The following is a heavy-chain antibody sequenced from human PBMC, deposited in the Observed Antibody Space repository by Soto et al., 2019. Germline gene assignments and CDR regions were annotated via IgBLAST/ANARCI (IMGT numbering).Heavy chain of an antibody. Sequence: EVQLVDSGGGLVQPGGSLRLSCVASGFIVSSKYMSWFRLAPGKGLEWVSVIHTGGNTYYADAVKGRFTISRDNSQNTVYLQMNSLRIVGTAIYYCARGVTLGVSAGDYWGQGTLVTVSS. CDR2: IHTGGNT. D-gene: IGHD3-16*01. J-gene: IGHJ4*02. CDR1: GFIVSSKY. V-gene: IGHV3-66*01. CDR3: ARGVTLGVSAGDY.